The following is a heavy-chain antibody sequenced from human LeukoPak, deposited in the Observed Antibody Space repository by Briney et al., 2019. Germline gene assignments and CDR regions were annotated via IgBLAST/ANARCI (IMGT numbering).Heavy chain of an antibody. D-gene: IGHD3-22*01. V-gene: IGHV3-21*01. CDR1: GFTFSSYS. CDR3: ATQPYYYDSSGYY. CDR2: ISSSSSYI. J-gene: IGHJ4*02. Sequence: GGSLKLSCAASGFTFSSYSMNWVRQAPGKGLEWVSSISSSSSYIYYADSVKGRFTISRDNAKNSLYLQMNSLRAEDTAVYYCATQPYYYDSSGYYWGQGTLVTVSS.